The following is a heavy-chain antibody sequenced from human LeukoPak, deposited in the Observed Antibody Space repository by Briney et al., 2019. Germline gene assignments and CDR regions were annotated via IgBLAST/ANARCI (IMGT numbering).Heavy chain of an antibody. CDR1: GGSISDYY. V-gene: IGHV4-59*01. CDR2: IYYSGST. CDR3: ARGDFCSSSNCYLRPMDV. D-gene: IGHD2-2*01. J-gene: IGHJ6*03. Sequence: PSETLSLTCTVSGGSISDYYWNWIRQPPGKGLEWIGYIYYSGSTTYNPSLKSRVTMSVDTAKNQFSLKLRSVTDADTAVYYCARGDFCSSSNCYLRPMDVWGKGTTVTVSS.